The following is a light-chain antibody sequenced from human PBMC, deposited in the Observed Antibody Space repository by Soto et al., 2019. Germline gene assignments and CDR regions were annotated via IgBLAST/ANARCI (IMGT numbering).Light chain of an antibody. CDR2: KAS. Sequence: FQMTQSPSTLSASVGDRVNITCRASQTIFSWLAWYQQKPWKAPKLLIYKASSLESGVPSSYSGSGSGTEFTLTISGLQPDDFATYFCQQYNSYPYSFGQGTKLEIK. J-gene: IGKJ2*03. CDR3: QQYNSYPYS. CDR1: QTIFSW. V-gene: IGKV1-5*03.